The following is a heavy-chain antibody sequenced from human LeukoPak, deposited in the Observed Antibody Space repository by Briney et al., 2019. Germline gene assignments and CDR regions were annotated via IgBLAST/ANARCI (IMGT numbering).Heavy chain of an antibody. CDR3: ARGGDYSKLDY. D-gene: IGHD1-26*01. CDR2: MNPSSGNT. CDR1: GYTFTSDD. Sequence: GASVKVSCKASGYTFTSDDINWVRQATGQGLEWMGWMNPSSGNTGYAQKFQGRVTMTRDTSLRTAYMGLRSLRSEDTAVYYCARGGDYSKLDYWGQGTLVTVSS. V-gene: IGHV1-8*01. J-gene: IGHJ4*02.